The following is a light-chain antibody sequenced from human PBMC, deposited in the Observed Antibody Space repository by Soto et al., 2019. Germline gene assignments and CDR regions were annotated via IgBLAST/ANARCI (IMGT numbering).Light chain of an antibody. V-gene: IGLV2-11*01. Sequence: QSALTQPPSASGSPGQSVTISCTGTSSDVGGYHFVSWYQQHPGKAPKIMIYDVSKRPSGVPDRFSGSKSGNTASLTISGLQAEDEADYYCCSYAGSYPYVFGTGTKLTVL. CDR1: SSDVGGYHF. CDR3: CSYAGSYPYV. J-gene: IGLJ1*01. CDR2: DVS.